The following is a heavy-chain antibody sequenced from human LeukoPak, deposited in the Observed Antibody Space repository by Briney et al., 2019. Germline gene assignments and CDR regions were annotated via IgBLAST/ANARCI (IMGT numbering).Heavy chain of an antibody. CDR1: GFTFTRFN. D-gene: IGHD3-22*01. CDR2: ITTSGTYI. CDR3: ARPFYYDSNGGEGMDV. V-gene: IGHV3-21*06. J-gene: IGHJ6*02. Sequence: PGGSLRLSCVASGFTFTRFNMNWVRQAPGTGLGLFSSITTSGTYISDAASVKGRFTISRDNAKNSLYLQMNSLRAEDTAVYYCARPFYYDSNGGEGMDVWGQGTTVTVSS.